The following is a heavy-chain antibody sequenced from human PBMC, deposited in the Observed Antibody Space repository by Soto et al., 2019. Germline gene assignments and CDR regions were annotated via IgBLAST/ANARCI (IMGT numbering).Heavy chain of an antibody. J-gene: IGHJ6*02. V-gene: IGHV2-70*01. CDR1: GFTVSTSGMC. CDR2: IDWDEYK. Sequence: LVNPPQSLTLNCTLSGFTVSTSGMCVSWIRQTAGKALEWLAPIDWDEYKYYSTSLKTRLTISKVTYKNQVVLTMTNMDPVDTATYYCARILGHHAYGMDVWGQGTTVTVSS. CDR3: ARILGHHAYGMDV.